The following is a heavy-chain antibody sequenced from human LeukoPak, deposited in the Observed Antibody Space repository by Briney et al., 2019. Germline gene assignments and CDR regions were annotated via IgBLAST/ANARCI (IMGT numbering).Heavy chain of an antibody. V-gene: IGHV3-23*01. CDR3: AKADPGTGAFDY. D-gene: IGHD1-1*01. J-gene: IGHJ4*02. CDR1: GFTFSSYA. Sequence: GGSLRLSCAASGFTFSSYAMDWVRQAPGKGLEWVPAISSSGDTIFYADPVKGRFTVSRDNSKNTLYLQMNSLRVEDTAVYFCAKADPGTGAFDYWGQGSLVTVSS. CDR2: ISSSGDTI.